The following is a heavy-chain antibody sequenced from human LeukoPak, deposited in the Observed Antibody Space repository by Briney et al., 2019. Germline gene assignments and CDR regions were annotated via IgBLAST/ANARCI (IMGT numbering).Heavy chain of an antibody. CDR1: GYTFTGYY. V-gene: IGHV1-2*04. J-gene: IGHJ4*02. CDR2: INPNSGGT. Sequence: EASVKVSCKASGYTFTGYYMHWVRQAPGQGLEWMGWINPNSGGTNYAQKFQGWVTMTRDTSISTAYMELSRLRSDDTAVYYCARVGYSSGRYYFDYWGQGTLVTVSS. CDR3: ARVGYSSGRYYFDY. D-gene: IGHD6-19*01.